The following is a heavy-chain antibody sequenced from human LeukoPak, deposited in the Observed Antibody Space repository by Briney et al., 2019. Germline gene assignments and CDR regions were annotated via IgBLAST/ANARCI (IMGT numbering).Heavy chain of an antibody. CDR2: ISYDRSNK. J-gene: IGHJ4*02. CDR1: GFTFSSYG. V-gene: IGHV3-30*18. Sequence: GGSLRLSCAASGFTFSSYGMHWVRQAPGKGLEWVAVISYDRSNKYYADSVKGRFTISRDNSKNTLYLQMNSLRAEDTAVYYCAKETQYCSGGSCYPSNNFDYWGQGTLVTVSS. D-gene: IGHD2-15*01. CDR3: AKETQYCSGGSCYPSNNFDY.